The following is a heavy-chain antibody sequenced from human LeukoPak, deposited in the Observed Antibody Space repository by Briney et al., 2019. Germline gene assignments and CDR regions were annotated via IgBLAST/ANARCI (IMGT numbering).Heavy chain of an antibody. CDR1: GYTFTSYD. J-gene: IGHJ3*02. D-gene: IGHD2-2*01. Sequence: ASVKVSCEASGYTFTSYDINWVRQATGQGLEWMGWMNPNSGNTGYAQKFQGRVTMTRNTSISTAYMELSSLRSEDTAVYYCARALQLLDAFDIWGQGTMVTVSS. V-gene: IGHV1-8*01. CDR2: MNPNSGNT. CDR3: ARALQLLDAFDI.